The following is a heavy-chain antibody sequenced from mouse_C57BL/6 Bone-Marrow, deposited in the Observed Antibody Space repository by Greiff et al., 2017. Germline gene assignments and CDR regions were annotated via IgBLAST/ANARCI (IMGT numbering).Heavy chain of an antibody. Sequence: VQLQQSGAELVRPGASVKLSCKASGYTFTDYYINWVKQRPGQGLEWIGRIYPGSGNTYYNEKFKGKATLTAEKSSSTAYMQLSSLTSEDSAVYFCARVEWLLPYYFDYWGQGTTLTVSS. J-gene: IGHJ2*01. CDR3: ARVEWLLPYYFDY. CDR1: GYTFTDYY. D-gene: IGHD2-3*01. V-gene: IGHV1-76*01. CDR2: IYPGSGNT.